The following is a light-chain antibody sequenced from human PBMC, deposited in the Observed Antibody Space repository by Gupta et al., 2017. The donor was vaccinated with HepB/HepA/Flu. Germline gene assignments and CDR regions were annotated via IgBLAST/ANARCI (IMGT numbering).Light chain of an antibody. Sequence: DIGMPQSLDSLAVSPGERATINCKSTQSVLYSSNNKNYLAWYQQKPGQPPKLLIYWASTRESGVPDRFSGSGSGTDFTLTISSLQAEDVAVYYCQQDYSTPRTFGQGTKVEIK. CDR3: QQDYSTPRT. CDR2: WAS. V-gene: IGKV4-1*01. CDR1: QSVLYSSNNKNY. J-gene: IGKJ1*01.